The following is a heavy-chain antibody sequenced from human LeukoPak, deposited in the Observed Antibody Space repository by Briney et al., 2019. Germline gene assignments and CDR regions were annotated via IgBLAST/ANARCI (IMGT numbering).Heavy chain of an antibody. Sequence: GGSLRLSCAASGFTFSSYAMSWVRQAPGKGLEWVGRIKNKTDGGTTDYAAPVKGRFTISRDDSKNTLYLQMNSLKTEDTAVYYCTTDYIAAPIWGQGTLVTVSS. J-gene: IGHJ4*02. CDR3: TTDYIAAPI. D-gene: IGHD6-6*01. V-gene: IGHV3-15*01. CDR1: GFTFSSYA. CDR2: IKNKTDGGTT.